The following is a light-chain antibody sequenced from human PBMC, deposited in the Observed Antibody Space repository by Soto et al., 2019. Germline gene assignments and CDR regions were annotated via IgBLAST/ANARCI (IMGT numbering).Light chain of an antibody. CDR2: LGS. V-gene: IGKV2-28*01. CDR1: QSLLHSNGYNY. J-gene: IGKJ2*01. CDR3: MPVLQSPYT. Sequence: DIVMTQSPLSLPVTPGEPASISCRSSQSLLHSNGYNYLDWYLQKPGQSPQLLIYLGSNRASGVPDRFSGSGSGTDFTLKISRVEAEDVGVYYCMPVLQSPYTFGRGTKLEIK.